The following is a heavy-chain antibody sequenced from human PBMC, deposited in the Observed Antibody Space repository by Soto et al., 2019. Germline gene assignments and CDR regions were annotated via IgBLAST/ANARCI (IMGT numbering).Heavy chain of an antibody. V-gene: IGHV2-5*02. CDR2: IYWDEDK. D-gene: IGHD3-10*02. CDR3: AHVFTSLAPFDS. J-gene: IGHJ4*02. Sequence: QITLKESGPTLVKPTQTLTLTCTFSGFSLSTSGVGVGWIRQPPGKALEWLGFIYWDEDKRYSPYLKSRLTITKDTSKSQVVLTMTTMDPVDTATYYCAHVFTSLAPFDSWGQGTLVTVSA. CDR1: GFSLSTSGVG.